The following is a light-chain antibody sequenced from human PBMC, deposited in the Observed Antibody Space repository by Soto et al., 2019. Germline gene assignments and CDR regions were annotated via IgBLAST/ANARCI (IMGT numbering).Light chain of an antibody. CDR3: CSYAGNYTLL. CDR2: DVT. J-gene: IGLJ2*01. Sequence: QSVLTQPRSVSGSPGQSVTVSRTGTSRDVGIYNYVSWYQQRPGTAPKVMIYDVTKRPSGVPDRFSGSKSANTASLTISGLQADDEADYYCCSYAGNYTLLFGGGTKLTVL. CDR1: SRDVGIYNY. V-gene: IGLV2-11*01.